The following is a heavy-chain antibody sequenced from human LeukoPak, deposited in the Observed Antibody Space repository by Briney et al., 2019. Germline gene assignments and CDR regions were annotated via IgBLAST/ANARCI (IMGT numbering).Heavy chain of an antibody. CDR1: GGTFSSYA. V-gene: IGHV1-69*01. Sequence: SVKVSCKASGGTFSSYAISWVRQAPGQGLEWMGGIIPIFGTANYAQKFQGRVTITADESTGTAYMELSSLRSEDTAVYYCARYCSGGSCPFDYWGQGTLVTASS. CDR2: IIPIFGTA. CDR3: ARYCSGGSCPFDY. J-gene: IGHJ4*02. D-gene: IGHD2-15*01.